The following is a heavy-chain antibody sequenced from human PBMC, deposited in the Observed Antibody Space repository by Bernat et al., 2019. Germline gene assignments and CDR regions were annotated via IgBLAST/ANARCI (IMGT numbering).Heavy chain of an antibody. Sequence: QVQLVESGGGVVQPGGSLRLSCAASGFTFSTYGMHWVRQAPGKGLEWVAFIRFDGSNQYYADSVKGRFTVSRDNSKNTLFLKMNRVRPGDTAMYYCARGLNGGLEYWGQGTLVSVSS. V-gene: IGHV3-30*02. CDR2: IRFDGSNQ. CDR1: GFTFSTYG. CDR3: ARGLNGGLEY. D-gene: IGHD1-1*01. J-gene: IGHJ4*02.